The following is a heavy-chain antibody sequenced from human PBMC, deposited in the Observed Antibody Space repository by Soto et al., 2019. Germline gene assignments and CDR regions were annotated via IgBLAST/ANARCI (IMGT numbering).Heavy chain of an antibody. CDR3: ASFPWYLDLSDPLFHS. D-gene: IGHD3-9*01. V-gene: IGHV3-7*01. J-gene: IGHJ4*02. CDR2: VKQDGSER. Sequence: GGSLRLSCVVSGITFSRYWMSWARQAPGKGLEWVGNVKQDGSERYYVDSVKGRFTISRDNAKNSLYLQMRSLRAEDTAVYYCASFPWYLDLSDPLFHSWGQGTPVTVSS. CDR1: GITFSRYW.